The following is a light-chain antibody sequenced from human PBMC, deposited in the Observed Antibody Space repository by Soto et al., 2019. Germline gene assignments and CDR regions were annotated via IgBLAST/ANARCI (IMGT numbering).Light chain of an antibody. J-gene: IGKJ2*01. V-gene: IGKV3-20*01. CDR1: QSVSNNY. CDR2: GAS. Sequence: EIVLTQSPGTLSLSPGERATLSCRASQSVSNNYLAWYQQKPGQAPSLLIHGASSRANGVPDRFSGSGSGTDFTLTVNRLEPEDFAVYYCQQYNNWPPDTFGQGTKLEIK. CDR3: QQYNNWPPDT.